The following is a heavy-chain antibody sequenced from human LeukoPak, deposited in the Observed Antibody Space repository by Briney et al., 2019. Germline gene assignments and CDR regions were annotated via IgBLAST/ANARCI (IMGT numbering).Heavy chain of an antibody. CDR2: ISGSGGST. D-gene: IGHD6-13*01. CDR1: GFTFSSYA. Sequence: PGGSLRLSCAASGFTFSSYAMSWVRQAPGKGLEWVSAISGSGGSTYCADSVKGRFTTSRDNSKNTLYLQMNSLRVEDTAVYYCAKGSAGSRPYYFDYWGQGTLVTVSS. V-gene: IGHV3-23*01. CDR3: AKGSAGSRPYYFDY. J-gene: IGHJ4*02.